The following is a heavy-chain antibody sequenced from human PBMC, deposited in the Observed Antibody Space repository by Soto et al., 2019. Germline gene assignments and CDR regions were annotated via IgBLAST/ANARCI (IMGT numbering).Heavy chain of an antibody. CDR2: IYYSGST. D-gene: IGHD3-3*01. CDR3: ARGHYDFWSGSYTHFDY. V-gene: IGHV4-39*01. J-gene: IGHJ4*02. CDR1: GGSVSSSTYY. Sequence: LSLTCTVSGGSVSSSTYYWGWIRQPPGKGLEWLGHIYYSGSTYYNLSLKSRLTISVDTSRDQFSLKLSSVTAADTAVYYCARGHYDFWSGSYTHFDYWGQGTLVTVSS.